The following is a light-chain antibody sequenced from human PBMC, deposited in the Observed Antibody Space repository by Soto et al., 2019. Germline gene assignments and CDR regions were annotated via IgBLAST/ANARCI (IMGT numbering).Light chain of an antibody. V-gene: IGLV1-47*01. CDR3: AAWDDSMSAVV. Sequence: QSVLTQPPSASGTPGQRVTISCSGSSSNIGSNYVYWYQQLPGSAPKLLIYRNDQRPSGVPDRFSASKSGTAASLAISGRRSEDEADYHCAAWDDSMSAVVFGGGTKLTVL. CDR1: SSNIGSNY. CDR2: RND. J-gene: IGLJ2*01.